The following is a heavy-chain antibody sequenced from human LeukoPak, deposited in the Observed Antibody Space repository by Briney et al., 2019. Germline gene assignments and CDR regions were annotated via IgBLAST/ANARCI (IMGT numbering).Heavy chain of an antibody. Sequence: GGSLRLSCAASGFTFSRSAMTWVRQTPGKGLDWVSSISSSGNTYYADSVKGRFTISRDNSKNMLYLQMNSLRAEDTAVYYCVKGRISEDGLDFWGQGALVTVSS. V-gene: IGHV3-23*01. CDR3: VKGRISEDGLDF. CDR2: ISSSGNT. CDR1: GFTFSRSA. D-gene: IGHD6-13*01. J-gene: IGHJ4*02.